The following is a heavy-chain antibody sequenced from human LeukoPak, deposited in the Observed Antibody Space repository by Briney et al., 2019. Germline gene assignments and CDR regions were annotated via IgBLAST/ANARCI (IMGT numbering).Heavy chain of an antibody. J-gene: IGHJ4*02. CDR3: ARGYCSGGTCYGGPDY. CDR1: GFTFSNYD. D-gene: IGHD2-15*01. Sequence: GGSLRLSCAASGFTFSNYDMHWVRQGTGKGLEWVSVIGSAGDTYYPGSVKGRFTISRENAKNSLYLQMNSLRAGDTAVYYCARGYCSGGTCYGGPDYWGQGTLVTVSS. V-gene: IGHV3-13*01. CDR2: IGSAGDT.